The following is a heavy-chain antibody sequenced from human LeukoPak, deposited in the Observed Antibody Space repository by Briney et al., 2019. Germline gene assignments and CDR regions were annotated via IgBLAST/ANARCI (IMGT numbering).Heavy chain of an antibody. CDR1: GDSISSGSYY. Sequence: SETLSLTCTVSGDSISSGSYYWSWIRQPAGKGLEWIGRIYTSGSTSYNPSLKSRVTISVDTSKNQFSLKLSSVTAADTAVYYCARESCSSGSCSLGYWGQGTLVTVSS. D-gene: IGHD2-15*01. CDR3: ARESCSSGSCSLGY. J-gene: IGHJ4*02. V-gene: IGHV4-61*02. CDR2: IYTSGST.